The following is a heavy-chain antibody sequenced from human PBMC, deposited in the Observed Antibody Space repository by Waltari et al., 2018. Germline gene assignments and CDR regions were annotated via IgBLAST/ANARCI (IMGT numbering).Heavy chain of an antibody. J-gene: IGHJ4*02. CDR1: GFTFSSYA. CDR3: AKGGYGDSPLDY. V-gene: IGHV3-23*01. CDR2: ISGSGGST. D-gene: IGHD4-17*01. Sequence: EVQLLESGGGLVQPGGSLRPSCAASGFTFSSYAMSWVRPAPGKGLGWVSAISGSGGSTYYADSVKGRFTISRDNSKNTLYLQMNSLRAEDTAVYYCAKGGYGDSPLDYWGQGTLVTVSS.